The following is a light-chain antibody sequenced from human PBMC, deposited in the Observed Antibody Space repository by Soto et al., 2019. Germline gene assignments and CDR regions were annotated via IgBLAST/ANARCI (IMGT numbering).Light chain of an antibody. Sequence: EMVLTQSPVTLSLSPGDTATLSCRASQSVVRYVAWYQQKPGQAPRLLIYDATIRASSIPARFSGSGYGTDFSLTISSLEPEDFAVYYCQQRYHWPPLTFGGGTKVEVK. J-gene: IGKJ4*01. V-gene: IGKV3-11*01. CDR1: QSVVRY. CDR2: DAT. CDR3: QQRYHWPPLT.